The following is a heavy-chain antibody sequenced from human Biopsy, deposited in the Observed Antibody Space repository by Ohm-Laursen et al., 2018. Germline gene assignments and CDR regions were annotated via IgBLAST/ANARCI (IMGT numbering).Heavy chain of an antibody. CDR1: GGSISCDY. CDR3: ARATNSTGWPYYYFYGMDV. J-gene: IGHJ6*02. Sequence: SDTLSLTCTVSGGSISCDYWSWIRQTPGKGLEWIGYIYYSGSTNYNPSLKSRVTISVDTSKNQFSLRLNSVTAADTAVYYCARATNSTGWPYYYFYGMDVWGQGTTVTVSS. D-gene: IGHD2/OR15-2a*01. V-gene: IGHV4-59*07. CDR2: IYYSGST.